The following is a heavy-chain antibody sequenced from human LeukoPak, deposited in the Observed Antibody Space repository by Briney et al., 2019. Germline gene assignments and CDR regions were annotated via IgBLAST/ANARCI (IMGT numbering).Heavy chain of an antibody. V-gene: IGHV3-33*08. CDR1: GFTVSNNY. D-gene: IGHD3-3*01. Sequence: GGSLRLSCAASGFTVSNNYMSWVRQAPGKGLEWVAVIWYDGSNKYYADSVKGRFTISRDNSKNTLYLQMNSLRAEDTAVYYCARDPDTIFGVAPQYYFDYWGQGTLVTVSS. CDR3: ARDPDTIFGVAPQYYFDY. J-gene: IGHJ4*02. CDR2: IWYDGSNK.